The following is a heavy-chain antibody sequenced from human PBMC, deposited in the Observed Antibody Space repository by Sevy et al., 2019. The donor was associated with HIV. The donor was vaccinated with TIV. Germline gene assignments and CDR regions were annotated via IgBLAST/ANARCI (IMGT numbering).Heavy chain of an antibody. J-gene: IGHJ5*02. Sequence: SETLSLTCAVSAYSISSGYYWGWIRQPPGKGLEWIGNIYHSGRTYYNPSLESRVIISVDTSKNQFSLKLTSLTAADTAVYYCARGPRWDGDWFDPWGQGTLVTVSS. V-gene: IGHV4-38-2*01. CDR2: IYHSGRT. CDR1: AYSISSGYY. D-gene: IGHD1-26*01. CDR3: ARGPRWDGDWFDP.